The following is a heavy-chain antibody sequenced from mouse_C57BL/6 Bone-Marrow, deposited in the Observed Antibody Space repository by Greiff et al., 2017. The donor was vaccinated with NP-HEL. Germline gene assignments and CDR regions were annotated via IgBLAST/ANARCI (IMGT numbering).Heavy chain of an antibody. V-gene: IGHV1-19*01. CDR1: GYTFTDYY. Sequence: EVQLVESGPVLVKPGASVKMSCKASGYTFTDYYMNWVKQSHGKSLEWIGVINPYNGGTSYNQKFKGKATLTVDKSSSTAYMELNSLTSEDSAVYYCARRGSSGYVRFAYWGQGTLVTVSA. CDR3: ARRGSSGYVRFAY. J-gene: IGHJ3*01. CDR2: INPYNGGT. D-gene: IGHD3-2*02.